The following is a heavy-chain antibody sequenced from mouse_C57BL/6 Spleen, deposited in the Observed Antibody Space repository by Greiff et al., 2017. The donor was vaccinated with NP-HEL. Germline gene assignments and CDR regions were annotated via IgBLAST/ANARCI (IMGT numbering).Heavy chain of an antibody. Sequence: VQLQQSGAELVKPGASVKLSCKASGYTFTSYWMQWVKQRPGQGLEWIGEIDPSDSYTNYNQKFKGKATLTVDTSSSTAYMQLSSLTSEDSAVYYCARSYYYGSSSYAMDDWGQGTSVTVSS. V-gene: IGHV1-50*01. CDR2: IDPSDSYT. CDR1: GYTFTSYW. D-gene: IGHD1-1*01. CDR3: ARSYYYGSSSYAMDD. J-gene: IGHJ4*01.